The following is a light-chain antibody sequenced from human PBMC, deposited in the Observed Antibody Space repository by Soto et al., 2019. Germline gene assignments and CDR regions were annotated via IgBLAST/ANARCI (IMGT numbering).Light chain of an antibody. CDR1: NSNIGRNY. CDR3: GTWDSSLSGGV. Sequence: QSVLTQPPSVSAAPGQKVTISCSGRNSNIGRNYVSWYQQLPGTAPKLLIYDNNKRPSGIPDRFSGSKSGTSATLGITGLQTGDEADYYCGTWDSSLSGGVFGGGTKVTVL. J-gene: IGLJ2*01. CDR2: DNN. V-gene: IGLV1-51*01.